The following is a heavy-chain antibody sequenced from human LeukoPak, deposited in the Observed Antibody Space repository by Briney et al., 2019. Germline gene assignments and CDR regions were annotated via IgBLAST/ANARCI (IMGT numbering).Heavy chain of an antibody. Sequence: GGSLRLSCAASGFTFSDYNMNWVRQAPGKGLEWVSSISSSSSYIYYADSVKGRFTISRDNAKNSLYLQMNSLRAEDTAVYYCARSLGSSGMDVWGQGTTVTVSS. J-gene: IGHJ6*02. CDR2: ISSSSSYI. CDR3: ARSLGSSGMDV. CDR1: GFTFSDYN. D-gene: IGHD3-10*01. V-gene: IGHV3-21*01.